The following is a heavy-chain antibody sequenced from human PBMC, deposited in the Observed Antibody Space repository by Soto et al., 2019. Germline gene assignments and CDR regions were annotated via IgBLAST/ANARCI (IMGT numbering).Heavy chain of an antibody. Sequence: AAVQVSCKASGYTFTSYYMHWVRQAPWQGREWMGIINPSVGTTTYAQKFQGRVTMTRDPSTSTVYMELSSLRSEDTAVHVCARGHQHCDRSGYRNYYYGKDVWGQGTTVTVSS. V-gene: IGHV1-46*01. CDR3: ARGHQHCDRSGYRNYYYGKDV. CDR1: GYTFTSYY. J-gene: IGHJ6*01. CDR2: INPSVGTT. D-gene: IGHD3-22*01.